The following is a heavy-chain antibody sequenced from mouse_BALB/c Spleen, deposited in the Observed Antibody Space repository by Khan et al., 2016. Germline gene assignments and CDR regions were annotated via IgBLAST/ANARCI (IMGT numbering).Heavy chain of an antibody. V-gene: IGHV1-77*01. Sequence: QVQLKQSGTELPRPGASVKLSCKASGYTFTDYYLHWVKQRTGQGLEWIGEIFPGSGSTYYNEKFKGKASLTADTSSITAYMQLSSLTSEDSAVYFCAKSYYCYFAMDYWGHGASVTVSS. CDR3: AKSYYCYFAMDY. CDR1: GYTFTDYY. D-gene: IGHD1-2*01. CDR2: IFPGSGST. J-gene: IGHJ4*01.